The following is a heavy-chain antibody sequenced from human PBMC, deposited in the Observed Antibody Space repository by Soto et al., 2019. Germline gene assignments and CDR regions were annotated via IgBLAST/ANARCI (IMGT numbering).Heavy chain of an antibody. Sequence: QVQLVQSGAEVKKPGSSVKVSCKASGGTFSSYAISWVRQAPGQGLEWMGGIIPIFGTANYAQKFQGRVTITADESTSTAYMELSSLRSEDTAVYYCARDKPSVSGRYPASPNWFDPWGQGTLVTVSS. D-gene: IGHD1-26*01. V-gene: IGHV1-69*01. CDR3: ARDKPSVSGRYPASPNWFDP. CDR1: GGTFSSYA. J-gene: IGHJ5*02. CDR2: IIPIFGTA.